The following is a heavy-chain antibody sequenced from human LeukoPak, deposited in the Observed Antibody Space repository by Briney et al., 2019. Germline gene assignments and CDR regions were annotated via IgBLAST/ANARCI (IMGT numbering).Heavy chain of an antibody. CDR3: ARKYIGYDSNWFGP. CDR1: GGTFSSYA. J-gene: IGHJ5*02. CDR2: IIPIFGTA. V-gene: IGHV1-69*13. D-gene: IGHD5-12*01. Sequence: ASVKVSCKASGGTFSSYAISWVRQAPGQGLEWMGGIIPIFGTASYAQKFQGRVTVTADQSTSTAYMELSSLRSEDTPVYYCARKYIGYDSNWFGPWGQGTLVTVSS.